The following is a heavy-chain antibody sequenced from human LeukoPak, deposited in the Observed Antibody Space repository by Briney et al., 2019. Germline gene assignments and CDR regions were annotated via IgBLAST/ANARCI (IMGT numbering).Heavy chain of an antibody. D-gene: IGHD3-10*01. CDR1: GFTFSSYC. Sequence: GGSLRLSCAASGFTFSSYCMHWVRQAPGKGLEGVAFILYDGSNKYYADSVKGRFTISRDNAKNSLYLKMNSLRDEATAVYYCARRMRAYYGSGRYYNEAYWGQAPLVTVSS. CDR3: ARRMRAYYGSGRYYNEAY. CDR2: ILYDGSNK. J-gene: IGHJ4*02. V-gene: IGHV3-30*02.